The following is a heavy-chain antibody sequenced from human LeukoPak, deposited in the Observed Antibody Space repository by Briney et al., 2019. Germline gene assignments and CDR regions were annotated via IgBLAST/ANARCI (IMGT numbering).Heavy chain of an antibody. CDR3: ARGPETYYYGSGSSHYFDY. J-gene: IGHJ4*02. D-gene: IGHD3-10*01. V-gene: IGHV7-4-1*02. CDR1: GYTFTSYA. Sequence: GASVKVSCKASGYTFTSYAMNWVRQAPGQGLEWMGWINTNTGNPTYAQGFTGRFVFSLDTSVSTAYLQISSLKAEDTAVYHCARGPETYYYGSGSSHYFDYWGQGTLVTVSS. CDR2: INTNTGNP.